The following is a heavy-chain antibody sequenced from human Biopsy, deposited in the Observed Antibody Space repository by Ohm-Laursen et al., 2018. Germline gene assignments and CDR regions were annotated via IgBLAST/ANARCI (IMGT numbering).Heavy chain of an antibody. CDR2: MNPDSGNT. CDR1: GYSFTFYE. CDR3: ARFDNGFDK. D-gene: IGHD2-8*01. V-gene: IGHV1-8*01. Sequence: ASVKVSCNTSGYSFTFYEINWVRQATGQGLEWLGWMNPDSGNTGSAQKFHDRVTMTMNTSINTAYLELSSLRSEDTAVYYCARFDNGFDKWGQGTLVTVSS. J-gene: IGHJ4*02.